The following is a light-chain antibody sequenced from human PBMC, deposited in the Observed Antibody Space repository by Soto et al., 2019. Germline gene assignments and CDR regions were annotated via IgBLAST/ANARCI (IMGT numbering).Light chain of an antibody. J-gene: IGLJ1*01. V-gene: IGLV2-14*03. CDR2: DVT. Sequence: SVLNHPASVSGSPGQSITISCTETSSDVGGYNYVSWYQHHPGKAPKLIIYDVTNRPSGVSNPFSGSKSGNTASLTISGLQPEDEADYYCSSYTTSNTRQIVFGTGTKVTVL. CDR1: SSDVGGYNY. CDR3: SSYTTSNTRQIV.